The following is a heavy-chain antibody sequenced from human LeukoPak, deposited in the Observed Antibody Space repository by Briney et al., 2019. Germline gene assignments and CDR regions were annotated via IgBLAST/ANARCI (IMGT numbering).Heavy chain of an antibody. Sequence: AGRSLRLSCAAPGFTFSSYGMRWVRQAPGKGLEWVAVISYDGSNKYYADSVKGRFTISRDNSKNALYLQMNSLRAEDTAVYYCAKLDYGDYVDAFDIWGQGTMVTVSS. CDR2: ISYDGSNK. CDR3: AKLDYGDYVDAFDI. V-gene: IGHV3-30*18. J-gene: IGHJ3*02. CDR1: GFTFSSYG. D-gene: IGHD4-17*01.